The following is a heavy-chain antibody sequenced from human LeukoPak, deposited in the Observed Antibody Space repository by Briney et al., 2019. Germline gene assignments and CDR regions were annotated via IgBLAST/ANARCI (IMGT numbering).Heavy chain of an antibody. CDR3: ARTTEDCSSTSCYQYWFDP. CDR2: IYYSGSA. CDR1: GGSLTNYY. D-gene: IGHD2-2*01. Sequence: SETLSLTRTVSGGSLTNYYWSWIRHPPGEGLEWIGYIYYSGSANYNPPLKSRVSIAVDTSKNQFSLKLNSVTAADTAVYYCARTTEDCSSTSCYQYWFDPWGKGTLVTVSS. V-gene: IGHV4-59*01. J-gene: IGHJ5*02.